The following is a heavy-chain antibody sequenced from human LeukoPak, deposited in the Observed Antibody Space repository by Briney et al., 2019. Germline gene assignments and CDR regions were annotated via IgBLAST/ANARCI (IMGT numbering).Heavy chain of an antibody. V-gene: IGHV4-38-2*01. CDR3: ARLSAYYYALDY. CDR2: AYHSGST. CDR1: GYSISSGYY. J-gene: IGHJ4*02. D-gene: IGHD3-22*01. Sequence: SETLSLTCAVSGYSISSGYYWGWIRQPPGKGLEWIGSAYHSGSTYYNSSLKSRVTISVDTSKNQFSLKLSSVTAADTAVYYCARLSAYYYALDYWGQGTLVTVSS.